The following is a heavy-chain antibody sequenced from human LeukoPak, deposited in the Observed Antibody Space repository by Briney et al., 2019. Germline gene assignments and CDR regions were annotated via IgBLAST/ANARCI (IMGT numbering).Heavy chain of an antibody. CDR2: INHSGST. CDR3: ARYDSSGYYYACDY. J-gene: IGHJ4*02. V-gene: IGHV4-34*01. D-gene: IGHD3-22*01. CDR1: GGSFSGYY. Sequence: SETLSLTCAVYGGSFSGYYWSWIRQPPGKGLEWIGEINHSGSTNYNPSLKSRVTISVDTSKNQFSLKLSSVTAADTAVYYCARYDSSGYYYACDYWGQGNLVTVSS.